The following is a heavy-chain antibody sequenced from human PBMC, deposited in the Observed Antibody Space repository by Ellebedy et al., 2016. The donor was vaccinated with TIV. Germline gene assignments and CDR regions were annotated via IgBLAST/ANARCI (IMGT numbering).Heavy chain of an antibody. CDR3: ARVTTLATGTGYYFDY. CDR2: IKQDGTEK. Sequence: GESLKISCAASGFTFSSYWMSWVRQAPGKGLEWVANIKQDGTEKYYVDSVKGRFTISRDNAKNSLYLQMNSLSAEDTAVYYCARVTTLATGTGYYFDYWGQGTLVTVSS. CDR1: GFTFSSYW. D-gene: IGHD4-17*01. J-gene: IGHJ4*02. V-gene: IGHV3-7*01.